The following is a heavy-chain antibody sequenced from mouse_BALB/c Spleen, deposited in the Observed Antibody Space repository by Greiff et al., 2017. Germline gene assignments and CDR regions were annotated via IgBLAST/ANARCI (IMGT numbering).Heavy chain of an antibody. CDR1: GFTFSSYG. Sequence: EVKLMESGGGLVQPGGSLKLSCAASGFTFSSYGMSWVRQTPDKRLELVATINSNGGSTYYPDSVKGRFTISRDNAKNTLYLQMSSLKSEDTAMYYCARDTGREYAMDYWGQGTSVTVSS. CDR2: INSNGGST. V-gene: IGHV5-6-3*01. CDR3: ARDTGREYAMDY. J-gene: IGHJ4*01. D-gene: IGHD1-1*01.